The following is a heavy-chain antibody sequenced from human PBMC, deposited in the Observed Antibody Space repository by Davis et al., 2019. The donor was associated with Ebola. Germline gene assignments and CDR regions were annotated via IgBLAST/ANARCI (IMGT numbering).Heavy chain of an antibody. CDR2: IYHSGST. Sequence: MPSETLSLTCAVSGGSISSSNWWSWVRQPPGKGLEWIGEIYHSGSTNYNPSLKSRVTISVDKSKNQFSLKLSSVTAADTAVYYCARDQRYYYDSSGYYRYDAFDIWGQGTMVTVSS. CDR3: ARDQRYYYDSSGYYRYDAFDI. D-gene: IGHD3-22*01. V-gene: IGHV4-4*02. J-gene: IGHJ3*02. CDR1: GGSISSSNW.